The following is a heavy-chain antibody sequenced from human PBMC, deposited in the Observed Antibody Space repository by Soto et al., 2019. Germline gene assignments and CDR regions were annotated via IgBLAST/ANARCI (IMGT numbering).Heavy chain of an antibody. CDR2: FDPEDGET. D-gene: IGHD3-9*01. V-gene: IGHV1-24*01. CDR3: AMGTGGDIYLS. CDR1: VYALTPLS. Sequence: XSGKVWSEVPVYALTPLSIDWVRHAPGKGLEWMGGFDPEDGETIYAQKFQGRVTMTEDTSTDTAYMELSSVRSEDTAVYYCAMGTGGDIYLSWRQGTTVTVS. J-gene: IGHJ6*02.